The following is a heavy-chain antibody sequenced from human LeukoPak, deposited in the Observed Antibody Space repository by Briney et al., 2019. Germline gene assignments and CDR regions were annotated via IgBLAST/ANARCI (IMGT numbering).Heavy chain of an antibody. CDR2: IYYSGST. V-gene: IGHV4-39*07. CDR1: GGSISSSSYY. Sequence: SETLSLTCTVSGGSISSSSYYWGWIRQPPGKGLEWIGSIYYSGSTYYNPSLKSRVTISVDTSKNQFSRKLSSVTAADTAVYYCARDIAAAGHWFDPWGQGTLVTVSS. D-gene: IGHD6-13*01. CDR3: ARDIAAAGHWFDP. J-gene: IGHJ5*02.